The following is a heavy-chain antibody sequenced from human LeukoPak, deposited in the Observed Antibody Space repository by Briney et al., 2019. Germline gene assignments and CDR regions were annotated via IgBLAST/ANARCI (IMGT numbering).Heavy chain of an antibody. Sequence: GGSLRLSCAASGFTFSSYGMHWVRQAPGKGLEWVAFIRYDGSNKYYADSVKGRFTISRDNSKNTLSLQMNSLRAEDTAVYYCAKGAKRLGYCGGGSCYSNYDYYYMDVCGKGTTVTISS. CDR3: AKGAKRLGYCGGGSCYSNYDYYYMDV. CDR1: GFTFSSYG. J-gene: IGHJ6*03. CDR2: IRYDGSNK. V-gene: IGHV3-30*02. D-gene: IGHD2-15*01.